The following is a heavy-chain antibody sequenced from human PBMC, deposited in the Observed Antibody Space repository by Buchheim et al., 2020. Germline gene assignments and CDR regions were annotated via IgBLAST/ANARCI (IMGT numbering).Heavy chain of an antibody. CDR1: GFTVSSNY. CDR2: ICSGGST. D-gene: IGHD5-18*01. Sequence: EVQLVESGGGLVQPGGSLKLSCAASGFTVSSNYMRWVRQAPGKGLEWVSVICSGGSTYYAASVTGRFTISRDNSKNTLYLQMNSLRAEDTAVYYGARSMGYRPGYHYGMDVWGQGTT. J-gene: IGHJ6*02. CDR3: ARSMGYRPGYHYGMDV. V-gene: IGHV3-66*02.